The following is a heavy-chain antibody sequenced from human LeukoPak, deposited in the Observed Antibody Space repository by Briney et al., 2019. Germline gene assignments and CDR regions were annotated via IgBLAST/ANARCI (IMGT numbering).Heavy chain of an antibody. CDR3: ARVSNDYGGNGAFDI. CDR2: IYYSGGT. D-gene: IGHD4-23*01. J-gene: IGHJ3*02. CDR1: GGSISSYY. Sequence: PSETLSLTCTVSGGSISSYYWSWIRQPPGKGLEWIGYIYYSGGTNYNPSLKSRVALSVDTSKNQFSLKLNSVTAADTAVYYCARVSNDYGGNGAFDIWGQGTMVTVSS. V-gene: IGHV4-59*01.